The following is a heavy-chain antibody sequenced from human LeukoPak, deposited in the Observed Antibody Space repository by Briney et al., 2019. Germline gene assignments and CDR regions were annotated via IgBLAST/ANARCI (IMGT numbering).Heavy chain of an antibody. Sequence: SETLSLTCAVSGGSISSGGYSWSWIRQPPGKGLEWIGYIYYSGSTYYNPSLKSRVTISVDTSKNQFSLKLSSVTAADTAVYYCARTSELPKLATDAFDIWGQGTMVTVSS. CDR2: IYYSGST. CDR3: ARTSELPKLATDAFDI. J-gene: IGHJ3*02. V-gene: IGHV4-30-2*01. CDR1: GGSISSGGYS. D-gene: IGHD1-1*01.